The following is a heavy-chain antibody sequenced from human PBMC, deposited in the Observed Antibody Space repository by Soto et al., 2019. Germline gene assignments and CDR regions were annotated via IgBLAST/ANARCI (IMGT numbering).Heavy chain of an antibody. CDR1: GYTFTSYY. Sequence: ASVKVSCKASGYTFTSYYMHWVRRAPGQGLEWMGKINPSGGSTSYAQKFQGRVTMTRDTSTSTVYMELSSLRSEDTAVYYCARDIRFDFEGAQAWGQGTLVTVSS. CDR3: ARDIRFDFEGAQA. J-gene: IGHJ5*02. CDR2: INPSGGST. D-gene: IGHD3-3*01. V-gene: IGHV1-46*01.